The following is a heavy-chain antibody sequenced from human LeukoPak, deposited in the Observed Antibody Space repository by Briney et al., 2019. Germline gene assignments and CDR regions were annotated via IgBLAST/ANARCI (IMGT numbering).Heavy chain of an antibody. Sequence: PSETLSLTCTVSGGSISSYYWSWIRQPPGKGLEWIGYIYYSGSTNYNPSLKSRVTISVDTSKNQFSLKLSSVTAADTAVYYCARETTIFGVVAGFDPWGQGTLVTVSP. D-gene: IGHD3-3*01. CDR1: GGSISSYY. CDR2: IYYSGST. CDR3: ARETTIFGVVAGFDP. J-gene: IGHJ5*02. V-gene: IGHV4-59*01.